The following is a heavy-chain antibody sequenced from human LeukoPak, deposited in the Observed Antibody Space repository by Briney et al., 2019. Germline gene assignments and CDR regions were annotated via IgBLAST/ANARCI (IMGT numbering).Heavy chain of an antibody. J-gene: IGHJ6*02. CDR2: IDSDGSST. D-gene: IGHD6-19*01. V-gene: IGHV3-74*03. CDR3: GRGRQWLVTGNYYYGMDV. Sequence: PGRSLRLSCAASGFTFDDYAMHWVRQAPGKGPEWVSRIDSDGSSTMYADSVKGRFTISRDNAKNTLYLQMNSLRDEDTAVYYCGRGRQWLVTGNYYYGMDVWGQGTTVTVSS. CDR1: GFTFDDYA.